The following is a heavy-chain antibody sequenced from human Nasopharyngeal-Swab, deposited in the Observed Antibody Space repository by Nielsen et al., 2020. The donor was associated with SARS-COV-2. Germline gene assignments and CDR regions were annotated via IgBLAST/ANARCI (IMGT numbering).Heavy chain of an antibody. CDR2: ISSSSSTI. D-gene: IGHD2-2*01. V-gene: IGHV3-48*02. CDR3: AREGYCSSTSCQYWYFDL. CDR1: GFTFSSYS. Sequence: GGSLRLSCAASGFTFSSYSMNWVRQAPGKGLEWVSYISSSSSTIYYADSVKGRFTISRDNAKNSLYLQMNSLRDEDTAVYYCAREGYCSSTSCQYWYFDLWGRGTLVTVSS. J-gene: IGHJ2*01.